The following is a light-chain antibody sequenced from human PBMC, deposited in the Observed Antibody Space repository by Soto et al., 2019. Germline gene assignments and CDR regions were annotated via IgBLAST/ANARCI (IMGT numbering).Light chain of an antibody. J-gene: IGLJ2*01. CDR2: LNSAGSH. CDR1: SGHSSYA. Sequence: QSVLTQSPSASASLGASVKLTCTLSSGHSSYAIAWHQQHPEKGPRYLMKLNSAGSHSKGDGIPDRFSGSSSGAERYLTISSLQSEDEADYDCQTWGTGIQVFGGGTQLTVL. V-gene: IGLV4-69*01. CDR3: QTWGTGIQV.